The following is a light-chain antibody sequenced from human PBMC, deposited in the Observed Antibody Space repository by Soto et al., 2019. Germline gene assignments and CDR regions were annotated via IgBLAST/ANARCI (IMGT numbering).Light chain of an antibody. CDR3: QQDQRYFQT. V-gene: IGKV1-5*01. CDR1: QSITNW. CDR2: DAS. J-gene: IGKJ1*01. Sequence: GDIVTITCRASQSITNWVAWYQQKVGRAPKLLLYDASTLETGVPSRFSGSGSGTEFTLTISSLQPDDFATYYCQQDQRYFQTLGQGTKLDI.